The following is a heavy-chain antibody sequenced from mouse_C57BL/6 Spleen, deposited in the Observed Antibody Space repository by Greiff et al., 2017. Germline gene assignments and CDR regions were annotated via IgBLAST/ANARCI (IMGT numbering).Heavy chain of an antibody. CDR3: ASLTGTFAY. V-gene: IGHV1-69*01. CDR1: GYTFTSYW. J-gene: IGHJ3*01. CDR2: IDPSDSYT. D-gene: IGHD4-1*01. Sequence: VQLQQPGAELVMPGASVKLSCKASGYTFTSYWMHWVKQRPGQGLEWIGEIDPSDSYTNYNQQFKGKSTLTVDKSSSTAYMQLSSLTSEDSAVYYCASLTGTFAYWGQGTLVTVAA.